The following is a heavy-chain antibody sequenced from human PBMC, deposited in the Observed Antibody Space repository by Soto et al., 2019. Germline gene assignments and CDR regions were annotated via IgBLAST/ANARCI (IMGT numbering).Heavy chain of an antibody. D-gene: IGHD3-22*01. CDR3: ARDQSYYYDSSGYRFDY. J-gene: IGHJ4*02. V-gene: IGHV3-48*02. CDR1: GFTFSSYS. CDR2: ISSSSSTI. Sequence: EVQLVESGGGLVQPGGSLRLSCAASGFTFSSYSMNWVRQAPGKGLEWVSYISSSSSTIYYADSVKGRFTISRDNAKNSLYLQMNSLRDEDTAVYYCARDQSYYYDSSGYRFDYWGQGTLVTVSS.